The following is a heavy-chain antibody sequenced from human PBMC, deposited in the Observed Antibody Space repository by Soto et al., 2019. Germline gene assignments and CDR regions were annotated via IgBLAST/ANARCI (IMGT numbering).Heavy chain of an antibody. CDR3: ARGGYQDSHAEYFQH. CDR2: ISYDGSSK. CDR1: GFTFSNYG. J-gene: IGHJ1*01. V-gene: IGHV3-30-3*01. D-gene: IGHD2-2*01. Sequence: QVQLVESGGGVVQPGRSLRLSCAASGFTFSNYGMHWVRQAPGKGLEWGALISYDGSSKDYADSVKGRFTISRDNSKSTLFLQMDSLRVEDTAVYYCARGGYQDSHAEYFQHWGQGTLVTVSS.